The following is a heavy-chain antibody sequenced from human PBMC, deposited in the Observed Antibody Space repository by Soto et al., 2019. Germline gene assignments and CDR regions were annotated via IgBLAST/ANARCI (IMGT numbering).Heavy chain of an antibody. J-gene: IGHJ3*01. CDR2: INPSCGNT. CDR3: ARGNYCSGTSFAAFDF. D-gene: IGHD2-8*02. Sequence: SDKVSCKGSCYTFTKYCLHRVRQAPAQGPEWMGTINPSCGNTKNAQKVQGRITMSRDTSTSTVYMELSSLRSEDTAVSYSARGNYCSGTSFAAFDFWGQGTVVTV. CDR1: CYTFTKYC. V-gene: IGHV1-46*01.